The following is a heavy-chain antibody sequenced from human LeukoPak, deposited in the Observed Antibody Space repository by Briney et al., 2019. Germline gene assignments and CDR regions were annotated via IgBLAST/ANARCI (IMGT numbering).Heavy chain of an antibody. CDR2: INPSGGST. CDR3: ARAVLAVAVRGELDY. J-gene: IGHJ4*02. V-gene: IGHV1-46*01. CDR1: GYTFSSYY. D-gene: IGHD6-19*01. Sequence: ASVKVSCKASGYTFSSYYMHWVRQARGQGLEWMGIINPSGGSTSYAQKFQGRVTMTRDTSTSTVYMELSSLRSEDTAVYYCARAVLAVAVRGELDYWGQGTLVTVSS.